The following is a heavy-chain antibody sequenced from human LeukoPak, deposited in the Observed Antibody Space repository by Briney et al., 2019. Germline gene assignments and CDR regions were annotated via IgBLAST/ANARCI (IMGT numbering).Heavy chain of an antibody. J-gene: IGHJ4*02. Sequence: PSETLSLTCTVSSGSINSYYWGWIRQPPGKGREWISYTYYSGSTNYSPSLKGRVTISVDTSKTQFSLKRRSVTAADAAVYYCARGVAGAGNSYFDYWGQGTLVTVSS. D-gene: IGHD6-13*01. CDR3: ARGVAGAGNSYFDY. CDR1: SGSINSYY. CDR2: TYYSGST. V-gene: IGHV4-59*01.